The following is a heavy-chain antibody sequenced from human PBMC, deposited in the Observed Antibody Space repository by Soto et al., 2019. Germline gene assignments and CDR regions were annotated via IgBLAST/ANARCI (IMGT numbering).Heavy chain of an antibody. CDR3: ARVERGTATTVVDAFDI. J-gene: IGHJ3*02. D-gene: IGHD1-1*01. V-gene: IGHV4-34*01. CDR2: MSHSGGT. Sequence: QVQLQQWGAGLLKPSETLSLTCAVFGGSVNSGNYYWSWIRQPPGKGLEWIGEMSHSGGTHFNTSLKSRVAISVDTSKNQFSLTMSSVTAADTALYYCARVERGTATTVVDAFDIWGPGTMVTVSS. CDR1: GGSVNSGNYY.